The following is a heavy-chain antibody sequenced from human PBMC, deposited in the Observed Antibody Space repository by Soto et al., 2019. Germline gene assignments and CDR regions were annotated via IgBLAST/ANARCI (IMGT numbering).Heavy chain of an antibody. CDR3: ARARYNYFDY. J-gene: IGHJ4*02. D-gene: IGHD5-18*01. CDR1: GGSISSFS. V-gene: IGHV4-59*01. Sequence: ETLSLTCTVSGGSISSFSWSWIRQPPGKGLEYIGNVYYSGNTNYNPSLKSRVIVSVDTSKNQFSLRLSSVTAADTAVYYCARARYNYFDYWGQGTPVTVSS. CDR2: VYYSGNT.